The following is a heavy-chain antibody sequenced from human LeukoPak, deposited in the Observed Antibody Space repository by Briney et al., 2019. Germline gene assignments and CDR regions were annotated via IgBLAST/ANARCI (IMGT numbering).Heavy chain of an antibody. D-gene: IGHD6-19*01. CDR1: GYTFTGYY. V-gene: IGHV1-2*02. J-gene: IGHJ4*02. CDR2: INPNSGGT. CDR3: AREGNRLIAVADY. Sequence: GASVKVSCKASGYTFTGYYMHWVRQAPGQGLEWMGWINPNSGGTNYAQKFQGRVTMTRDTSISTAYMELSRLRSDDTAVYYCAREGNRLIAVADYWGQGTLVTVSS.